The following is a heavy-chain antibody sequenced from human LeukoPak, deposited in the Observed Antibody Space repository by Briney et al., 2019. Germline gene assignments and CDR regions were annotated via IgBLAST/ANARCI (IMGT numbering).Heavy chain of an antibody. D-gene: IGHD4-17*01. CDR1: GGSISSYY. V-gene: IGHV4-59*01. Sequence: PSETLSLTCTVSGGSISSYYWSWIRQPPGKGLEWIGYIYYSGSTNYNPSLKSRVTISVDTSKNQFSLKLSSVTAADTAVYYCAGDLEIGDGEGAFDIWGQGTMVTVSS. J-gene: IGHJ3*02. CDR2: IYYSGST. CDR3: AGDLEIGDGEGAFDI.